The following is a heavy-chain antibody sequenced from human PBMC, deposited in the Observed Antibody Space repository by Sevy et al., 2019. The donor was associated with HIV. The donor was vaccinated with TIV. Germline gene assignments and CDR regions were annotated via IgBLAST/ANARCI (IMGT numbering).Heavy chain of an antibody. CDR1: GFTFSSYS. V-gene: IGHV3-21*01. D-gene: IGHD4-17*01. CDR2: ISSSSYI. J-gene: IGHJ1*01. Sequence: GGSLRLSCAASGFTFSSYSMNWVRQAPGKGLEWVSSISSSSYIYYADSVKGRFTISRDNAKNSLYLQMNSLRAEDTAVYYCARGRDYGDYQGLDIGLLWGQGTLVTVSS. CDR3: ARGRDYGDYQGLDIGLL.